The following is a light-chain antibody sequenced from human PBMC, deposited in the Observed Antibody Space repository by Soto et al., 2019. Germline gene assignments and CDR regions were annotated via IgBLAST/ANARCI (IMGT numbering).Light chain of an antibody. Sequence: DVRMTQSPSSLSASVGDTITITCRASRTINTYLNWFQQKPGEPPRLLIYGASTLHDGVPSRFSGSGSGADFTLTISGLQPDDFATYYCQQYNSYSQTFGQGTKVEIK. V-gene: IGKV1-39*01. CDR1: RTINTY. CDR3: QQYNSYSQT. CDR2: GAS. J-gene: IGKJ1*01.